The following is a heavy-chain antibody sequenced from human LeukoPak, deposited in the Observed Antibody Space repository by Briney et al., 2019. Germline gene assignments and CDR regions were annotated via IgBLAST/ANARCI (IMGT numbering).Heavy chain of an antibody. CDR1: VYTFTGYY. J-gene: IGHJ4*02. D-gene: IGHD2-2*01. Sequence: ASVKVSCKASVYTFTGYYMHWVRQAPGQGLEWMGWSNPNSGDTNYAQKCQGRITMTRDTSISTAYMELSRLRSDDTAVYYCARLLGYCSSTSCANDYCGQGTLVTVSS. CDR2: SNPNSGDT. V-gene: IGHV1-2*02. CDR3: ARLLGYCSSTSCANDY.